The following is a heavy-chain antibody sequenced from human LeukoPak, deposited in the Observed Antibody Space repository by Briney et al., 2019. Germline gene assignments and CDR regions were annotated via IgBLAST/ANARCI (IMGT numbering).Heavy chain of an antibody. CDR1: GFTFSSYE. CDR2: ITNRGSGTTI. Sequence: GGSLRLSCAASGFTFSSYEMNWVRQAPGKGLEWVSYITNRGSGTTIYYAGSVKGRFTVSRDDAKNSLYLQMNSLRVEDTAVYYCAVEHSSSGWGYFDYWGQGTLVTVSS. CDR3: AVEHSSSGWGYFDY. D-gene: IGHD6-25*01. V-gene: IGHV3-48*03. J-gene: IGHJ4*02.